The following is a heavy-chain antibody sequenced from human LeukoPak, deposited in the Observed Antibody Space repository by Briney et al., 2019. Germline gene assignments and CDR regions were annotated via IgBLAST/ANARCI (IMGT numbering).Heavy chain of an antibody. CDR3: ARVRYYYDSSGYFPNFDY. D-gene: IGHD3-22*01. J-gene: IGHJ4*02. Sequence: GASVKVSCKASGYTFTSYDISWVRQATGQGLEWMGWMNPNSGNTGYAQKFQGRVTMTRNTSISTAYMELSSLRSEDTAVYYCARVRYYYDSSGYFPNFDYWGQGTLVTVSS. CDR2: MNPNSGNT. V-gene: IGHV1-8*01. CDR1: GYTFTSYD.